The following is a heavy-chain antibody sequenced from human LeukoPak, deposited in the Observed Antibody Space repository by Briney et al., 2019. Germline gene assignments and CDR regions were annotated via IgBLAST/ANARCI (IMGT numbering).Heavy chain of an antibody. D-gene: IGHD2-2*01. J-gene: IGHJ6*03. V-gene: IGHV4-34*01. CDR1: GGSFSGYY. Sequence: SETLSLTCAVYGGSFSGYYWSWIRQPPGKGLEWIGEINHSGSTNYNPSLKSRVTISVDTSKNQFSLKLSSVTAADTAVYYCAREVVVVPDLYYYYMDVWGKGTTVTVSS. CDR3: AREVVVVPDLYYYYMDV. CDR2: INHSGST.